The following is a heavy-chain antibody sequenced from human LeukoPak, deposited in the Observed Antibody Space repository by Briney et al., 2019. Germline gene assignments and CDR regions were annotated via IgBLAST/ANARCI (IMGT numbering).Heavy chain of an antibody. CDR2: ISHSGST. V-gene: IGHV4-38-2*01. CDR1: GYSISTGYN. D-gene: IGHD3-10*01. Sequence: PSETLSLTCAVSGYSISTGYNWGWIRQSPGQGLEWIGSISHSGSTYYNPSLKSRVTISLDTSNNEFSLSLSSVTAADTALYFCARGYYGSGSYYKGNYFDYWGQGTLVTVSS. CDR3: ARGYYGSGSYYKGNYFDY. J-gene: IGHJ4*02.